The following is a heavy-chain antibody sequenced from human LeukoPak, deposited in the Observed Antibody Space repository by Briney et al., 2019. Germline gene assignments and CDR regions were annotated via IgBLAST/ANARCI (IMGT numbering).Heavy chain of an antibody. J-gene: IGHJ1*01. D-gene: IGHD3-22*01. V-gene: IGHV4-59*01. CDR3: ARGPIYDSSGYYYWEYFQH. CDR1: GGPISSYY. Sequence: SETLSLTCTVSGGPISSYYWSWIRQPPGKGLEWIGYIYYSGSTNYNPSLKSRVTISVDTSKNQFSLKLSSVTAADTAVYYRARGPIYDSSGYYYWEYFQHWGQGTLVTVSS. CDR2: IYYSGST.